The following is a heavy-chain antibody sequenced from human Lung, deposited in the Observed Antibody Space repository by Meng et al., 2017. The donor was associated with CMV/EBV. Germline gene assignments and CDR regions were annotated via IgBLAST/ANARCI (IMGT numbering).Heavy chain of an antibody. V-gene: IGHV3-53*05. D-gene: IGHD6-6*01. CDR3: ARPLAIRPMLGYYYGVDV. Sequence: GESXKISCAASGFTVTDNYMIWVRQAPGKGLEWVSVIHSADRAYYADSVRGRFTISRDISKNTVYLQMLNLRAEDAAMYYCARPLAIRPMLGYYYGVDVWXQGTTVTVSS. J-gene: IGHJ6*02. CDR2: IHSADRA. CDR1: GFTVTDNY.